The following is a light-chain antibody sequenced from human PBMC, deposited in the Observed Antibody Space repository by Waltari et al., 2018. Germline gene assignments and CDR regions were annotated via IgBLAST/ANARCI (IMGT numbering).Light chain of an antibody. J-gene: IGKJ3*01. CDR1: QGVSSY. Sequence: EIVLTQSPSTLSLSPGERATLSCRASQGVSSYLAWYQQKPGQAPRLLIYDASNRATGIPARFSGSGSGTDFTLTISSLEPEDFAVYYCQQRSNWPPDFGPGTKVDIK. CDR2: DAS. CDR3: QQRSNWPPD. V-gene: IGKV3-11*01.